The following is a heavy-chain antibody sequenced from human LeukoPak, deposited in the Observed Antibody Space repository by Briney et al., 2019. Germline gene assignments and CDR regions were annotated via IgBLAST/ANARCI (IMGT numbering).Heavy chain of an antibody. CDR3: ARVYYQDSGTSYRHLDY. D-gene: IGHD3-22*01. J-gene: IGHJ4*02. CDR2: IKQDESEK. CDR1: GFTFGHYA. Sequence: GGSLRLSCVASGFTFGHYAMSWVRQVPGKGLEWVASIKQDESEKYFLDSVKGRFTISRDNAENSLYLQMNSLRAEDTAVYYCARVYYQDSGTSYRHLDYWGQGTLVTVSS. V-gene: IGHV3-7*01.